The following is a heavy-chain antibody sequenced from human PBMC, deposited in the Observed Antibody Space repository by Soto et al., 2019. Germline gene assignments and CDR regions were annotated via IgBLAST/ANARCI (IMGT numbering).Heavy chain of an antibody. CDR2: INGDGSDT. J-gene: IGHJ4*02. CDR1: GFTFSSYW. CDR3: TRSPYSGWSDY. D-gene: IGHD5-12*01. Sequence: EVQLVESGGGLVQPGGSLRLSCAASGFTFSSYWMHWVRQAPGKGPVWVSRINGDGSDTRYADSLKGRFTVSRDNDKNTMYLQMIILTAEDTAVYYCTRSPYSGWSDYWGQGTLVTVSS. V-gene: IGHV3-74*01.